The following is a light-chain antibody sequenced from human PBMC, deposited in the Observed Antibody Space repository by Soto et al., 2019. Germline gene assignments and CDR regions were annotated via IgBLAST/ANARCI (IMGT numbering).Light chain of an antibody. V-gene: IGLV1-51*01. J-gene: IGLJ2*01. Sequence: QSVLTQPPSVSAAPGQKVTISCSGSSSNIGNNYVSWYQQLPGTAPKLLINDNNKRPSGIPDRLSGSKSGTSATLGITGLKTGDWADYYCVTCESSMGAGVFGLGTTLPVL. CDR1: SSNIGNNY. CDR2: DNN. CDR3: VTCESSMGAGV.